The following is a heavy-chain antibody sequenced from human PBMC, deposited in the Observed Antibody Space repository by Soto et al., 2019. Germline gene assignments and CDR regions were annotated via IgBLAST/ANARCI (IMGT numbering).Heavy chain of an antibody. CDR3: ARGSLDYGGNSCFDY. Sequence: GRSLRLSCAASGFTFSSYVMHWVRQAPGKGLEWVAVISFDGSNKYYADSVKGRLTISRDNSKNTLYLQLNSLRAEDTAVYYWARGSLDYGGNSCFDYWRQGSLFAIAS. CDR1: GFTFSSYV. J-gene: IGHJ4*02. D-gene: IGHD4-17*01. V-gene: IGHV3-30-3*01. CDR2: ISFDGSNK.